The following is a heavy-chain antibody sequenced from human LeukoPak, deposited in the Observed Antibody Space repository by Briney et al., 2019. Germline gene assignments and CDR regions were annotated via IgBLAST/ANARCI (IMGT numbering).Heavy chain of an antibody. CDR3: ARVECSGGSCYSGY. V-gene: IGHV1-18*01. J-gene: IGHJ4*02. Sequence: ASVKVSCKASGYTFTSYGISWVRQAPGQGLEWMGWISAYNGNTNYAQKLQGRVTMTTDTSTSTAYMELRSLRSDDTAVYYCARVECSGGSCYSGYWGQGTLVTVSS. CDR1: GYTFTSYG. D-gene: IGHD2-15*01. CDR2: ISAYNGNT.